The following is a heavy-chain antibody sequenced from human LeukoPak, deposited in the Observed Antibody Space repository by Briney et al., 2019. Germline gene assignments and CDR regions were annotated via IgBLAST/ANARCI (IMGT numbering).Heavy chain of an antibody. CDR2: TYYSGST. CDR3: AAQSNWFDP. CDR1: GGSISSYY. V-gene: IGHV4-59*01. J-gene: IGHJ5*02. Sequence: SETLSLTCTVSGGSISSYYWSWIRQPPGKGLEWIGYTYYSGSTNYNPSLKSRVTISVDTSKNQFSLKLSSVTAADTAVYYCAAQSNWFDPWGQGTLVTVSS.